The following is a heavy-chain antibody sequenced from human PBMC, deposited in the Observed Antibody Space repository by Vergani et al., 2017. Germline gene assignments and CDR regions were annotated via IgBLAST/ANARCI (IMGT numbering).Heavy chain of an antibody. CDR3: AREPPLTGFFDY. D-gene: IGHD3-9*01. CDR2: INSKSGAT. V-gene: IGHV1-2*02. Sequence: QVQLVQSGAEVKKPGASVRVSCKGYGYFFSGYFMHWVRQAPGQGLEWMGWINSKSGATNSAQKFQGRVTLTRDTTISTAYMELSSLTSDDTAVYYCAREPPLTGFFDYWGQGTLVTVSS. J-gene: IGHJ4*02. CDR1: GYFFSGYF.